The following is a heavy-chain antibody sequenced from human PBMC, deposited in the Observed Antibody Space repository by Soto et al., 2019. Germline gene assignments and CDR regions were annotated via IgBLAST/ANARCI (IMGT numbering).Heavy chain of an antibody. D-gene: IGHD1-1*01. CDR1: DGSVSSDFYY. Sequence: QVQLQQSGPGLVKPSQTLSLTCSVPDGSVSSDFYYWHWISQRPGKGLEWIGYIYYSGTTYYNPSLTGRVAISVDTSKNHLFLPLTSVTAADTAVYYCARGWQRVTGTYVSWGQGTLVTVSS. CDR3: ARGWQRVTGTYVS. J-gene: IGHJ5*02. CDR2: IYYSGTT. V-gene: IGHV4-31*03.